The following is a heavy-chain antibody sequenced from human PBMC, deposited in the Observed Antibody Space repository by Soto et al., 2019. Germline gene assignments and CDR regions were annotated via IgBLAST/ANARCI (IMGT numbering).Heavy chain of an antibody. CDR2: ISGSGGST. D-gene: IGHD3-10*01. Sequence: EVQLLESGGGLVQPGGSLRLSCAASGFTFSSYAMSWVRQAPGKGLEWVSAISGSGGSTYYADSVKGRFNISRDNSKNTLYLQMNGLRAEDTAVYYCAKDIDGSGITYAFDIWGQGTMVTVSS. CDR3: AKDIDGSGITYAFDI. CDR1: GFTFSSYA. J-gene: IGHJ3*02. V-gene: IGHV3-23*01.